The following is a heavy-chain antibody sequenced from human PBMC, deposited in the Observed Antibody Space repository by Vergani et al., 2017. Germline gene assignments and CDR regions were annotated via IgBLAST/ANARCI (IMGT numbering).Heavy chain of an antibody. CDR2: IKSTFDRGTT. Sequence: EVQLVESGGGIVKPGGSLRLSCVASGFSFRNAWMNWVRRTPGKGLEWVGRIKSTFDRGTTDYAAAVKGRFTISRGDSKNTLFLQMNGLKTEDIGVYYCTTDPRYCGEGSCXWLRDHHYYGMDVWGQGTTVTVSS. V-gene: IGHV3-15*07. J-gene: IGHJ6*02. CDR1: GFSFRNAW. D-gene: IGHD2-21*01. CDR3: TTDPRYCGEGSCXWLRDHHYYGMDV.